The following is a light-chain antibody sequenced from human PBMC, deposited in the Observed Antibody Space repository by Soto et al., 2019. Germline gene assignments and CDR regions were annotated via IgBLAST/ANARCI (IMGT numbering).Light chain of an antibody. CDR2: EVS. V-gene: IGLV2-8*01. CDR1: SSDVGGYNY. Sequence: QSALTQPPSASGSPGQSVTISCTGTSSDVGGYNYVSWYQQHPGKAPKLMIYEVSKRPSGVPDRFSGSKSGNTASLTVSGLQAEDEGDYYCSSYAGSNNWVFGGGTNVTVL. CDR3: SSYAGSNNWV. J-gene: IGLJ3*02.